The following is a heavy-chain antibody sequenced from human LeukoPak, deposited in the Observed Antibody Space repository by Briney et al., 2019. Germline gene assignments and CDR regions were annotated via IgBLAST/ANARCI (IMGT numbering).Heavy chain of an antibody. J-gene: IGHJ5*02. CDR2: IYYSGST. Sequence: SETQSLTCTVSGGSISSYYWSWIRQPPGKGLEWIGYIYYSGSTNYNPSLKSRVTISVDTSKNQFSLKLSSVTAADTALYYCTRGRSSWSGGWFDPWGQGTLVTVSS. V-gene: IGHV4-59*01. CDR1: GGSISSYY. D-gene: IGHD6-13*01. CDR3: TRGRSSWSGGWFDP.